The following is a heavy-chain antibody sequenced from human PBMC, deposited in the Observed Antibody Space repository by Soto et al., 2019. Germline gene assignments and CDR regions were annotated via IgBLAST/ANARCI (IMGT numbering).Heavy chain of an antibody. J-gene: IGHJ6*02. CDR2: ILHDGSAE. CDR1: GFIFTSYG. Sequence: PGGSLRLSCAASGFIFTSYGMHWVRQAPGKGLEWMALILHDGSAEYSVKGRFTISRDNSKNTLYLQMNSLTAEDTAVYYCARSRDGYSFYFYYGMDGWGQGTTVTVSS. D-gene: IGHD4-4*01. V-gene: IGHV3-30*03. CDR3: ARSRDGYSFYFYYGMDG.